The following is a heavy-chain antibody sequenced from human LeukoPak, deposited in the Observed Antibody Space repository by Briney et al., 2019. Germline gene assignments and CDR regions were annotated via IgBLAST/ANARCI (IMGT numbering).Heavy chain of an antibody. CDR2: TYYRSKWHN. J-gene: IGHJ4*02. CDR3: VRSRGDLDY. CDR1: GDIVSSNSAA. Sequence: SQTLSLTCAISGDIVSSNSAAWNWIRQSPARGLEWLGRTYYRSKWHNDYAPSVKGRITINPDTSKNQFSLQVNSVTPEDTAVYYCVRSRGDLDYWGQGTLVTVSS. D-gene: IGHD3-10*01. V-gene: IGHV6-1*01.